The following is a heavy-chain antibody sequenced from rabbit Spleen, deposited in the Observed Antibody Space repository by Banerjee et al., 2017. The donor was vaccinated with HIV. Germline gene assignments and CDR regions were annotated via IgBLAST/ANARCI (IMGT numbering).Heavy chain of an antibody. CDR3: ARDLPDIIGWNFGF. V-gene: IGHV1S40*01. CDR1: GFSFSSSYW. Sequence: QSLEESGGDLVKPGASLTLTCTASGFSFSSSYWICWVRQAPGKGPEWIACINTVTGKSVYASWAKGRFIMSRTSSTTVTLQMTSLTAADTATYFCARDLPDIIGWNFGFWGPGTLVTVS. CDR2: INTVTGKS. J-gene: IGHJ3*01. D-gene: IGHD1-1*01.